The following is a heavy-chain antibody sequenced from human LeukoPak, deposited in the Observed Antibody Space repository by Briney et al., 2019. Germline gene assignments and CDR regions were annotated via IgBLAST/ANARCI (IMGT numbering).Heavy chain of an antibody. J-gene: IGHJ6*02. D-gene: IGHD5-18*01. V-gene: IGHV3-53*01. CDR1: GFTVSTNY. CDR3: VKTDTAMVTDYYYYGMDV. Sequence: GSLRLSYAASGFTVSTNYMSWVRQAPGKGLERVSVIYTGGSTYYADSVKGRFTISRDNSKNTLYLQMNSLRAKDTAVYYCVKTDTAMVTDYYYYGMDVWGQGTTVTVSS. CDR2: IYTGGST.